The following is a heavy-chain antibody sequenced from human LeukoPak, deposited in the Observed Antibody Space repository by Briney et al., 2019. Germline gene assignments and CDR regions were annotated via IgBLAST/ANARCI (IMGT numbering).Heavy chain of an antibody. D-gene: IGHD5-18*01. CDR3: AKNGYSYGLYDAFDI. V-gene: IGHV3-23*01. CDR1: GFTFSSYA. J-gene: IGHJ3*02. Sequence: QPGGSLRLSCAASGFTFSSYAMSWVRQAPGKGLEWVSGISGSGDSTYYADSVKGRFTISRDNSKNTLYLQMNSLRAEDTAVYFCAKNGYSYGLYDAFDIWGQGTMVTVSS. CDR2: ISGSGDST.